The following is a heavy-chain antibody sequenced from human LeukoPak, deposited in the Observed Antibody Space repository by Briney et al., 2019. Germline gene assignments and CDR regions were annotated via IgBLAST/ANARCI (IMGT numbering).Heavy chain of an antibody. V-gene: IGHV3-21*01. CDR1: GFTFSSYS. CDR3: ARGMQQLATFDY. D-gene: IGHD6-13*01. J-gene: IGHJ4*02. CDR2: ISSSSSYK. Sequence: PGGSLRLSCAASGFTFSSYSMNWFRQAPAKGLEWVSSISSSSSYKYYADSVKGRFTISRGNAKNSLYLQMNSLRAEDTAVYYCARGMQQLATFDYWGQGTLVTVSS.